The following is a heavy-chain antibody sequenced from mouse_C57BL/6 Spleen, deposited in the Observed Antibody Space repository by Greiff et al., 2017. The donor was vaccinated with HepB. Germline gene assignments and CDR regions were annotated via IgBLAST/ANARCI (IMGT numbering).Heavy chain of an antibody. V-gene: IGHV1-81*01. D-gene: IGHD2-1*01. CDR1: GYTFTSYG. J-gene: IGHJ4*01. CDR3: ARSMDGKIFYAMDY. CDR2: IYPRSGNT. Sequence: QVQLQQSGAELARPGASVKLSCKASGYTFTSYGISWVKQRTGQGLEWIGEIYPRSGNTYYNEKFKGKATLTADKSSSTAYMELRSLTSEDSAVYFCARSMDGKIFYAMDYGGQGTSVTVSS.